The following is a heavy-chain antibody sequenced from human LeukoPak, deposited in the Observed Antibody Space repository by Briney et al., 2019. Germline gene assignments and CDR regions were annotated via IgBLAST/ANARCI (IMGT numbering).Heavy chain of an antibody. CDR3: AKVKLSGDDAFDV. CDR2: ISAYNGNT. D-gene: IGHD3-10*01. CDR1: GYTFTSYG. V-gene: IGHV1-18*01. J-gene: IGHJ3*01. Sequence: ASVKVSCKAAGYTFTSYGISWVRQAPGQGLAWGAWISAYNGNTNYAHSVQGRLTMTTDISTSTAYMDLRNLRSDDTAVYYCAKVKLSGDDAFDVWGQGTTVIVSS.